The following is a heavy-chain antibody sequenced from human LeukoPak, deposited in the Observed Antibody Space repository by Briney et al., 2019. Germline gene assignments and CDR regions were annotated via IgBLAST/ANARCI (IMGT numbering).Heavy chain of an antibody. V-gene: IGHV4-34*01. CDR3: ARGPYSYDSSGAFDI. Sequence: SETLSLTCAVYGGSFSGYYWSWIRQPPGKGLEWIGRISSSGSTNYNPSLKSRVTISVDTSKNQFSLKLSSVTAADTAVYFCARGPYSYDSSGAFDIWGQGTMVTVSS. J-gene: IGHJ3*02. D-gene: IGHD3-22*01. CDR2: ISSSGST. CDR1: GGSFSGYY.